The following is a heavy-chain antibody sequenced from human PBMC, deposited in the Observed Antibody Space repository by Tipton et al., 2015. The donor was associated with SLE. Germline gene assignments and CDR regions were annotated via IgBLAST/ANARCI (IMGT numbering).Heavy chain of an antibody. CDR1: GGSITSGFY. J-gene: IGHJ4*02. CDR3: AGEAGSSRYFDY. Sequence: TLSLTCTVSGGSITSGFYWSWIRQHPGKGLEWIGCIYYRGATYYNPSLMSRLSISIDTSKNQFSLQVTSVTAADTAVYYCAGEAGSSRYFDYWGQGTLVTVSS. CDR2: IYYRGAT. D-gene: IGHD1-26*01. V-gene: IGHV4-31*03.